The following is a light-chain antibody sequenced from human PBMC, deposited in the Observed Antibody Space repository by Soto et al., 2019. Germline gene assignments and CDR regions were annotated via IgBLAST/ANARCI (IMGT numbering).Light chain of an antibody. CDR1: SSDVGSHNL. CDR2: EAS. J-gene: IGLJ1*01. Sequence: ALTQPASVSASPGQSITISCTGTSSDVGSHNLVSWYQQFPGKAPKLIIFEASKRPSGVSNRFSGSKSGSTASLTISGLQAEDEADYYCCSNAAGSTYVFGSGTKVTVL. V-gene: IGLV2-23*01. CDR3: CSNAAGSTYV.